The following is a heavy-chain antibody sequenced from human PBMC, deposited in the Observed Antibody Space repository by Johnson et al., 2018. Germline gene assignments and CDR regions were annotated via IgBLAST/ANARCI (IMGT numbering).Heavy chain of an antibody. J-gene: IGHJ6*02. CDR1: GITFSSYA. CDR3: AKDLGALTPYGMVV. Sequence: EVQLVESGGGLVQPGGSLRLSCAASGITFSSYAMNWIRQAPGKGLEWVSAISGSGGSTYYADSVKGRFTTSRVNSKNTLYLQMNSLRAEDTAVYYCAKDLGALTPYGMVVWGQGTTVTVSS. CDR2: ISGSGGST. V-gene: IGHV3-23*04. D-gene: IGHD1-26*01.